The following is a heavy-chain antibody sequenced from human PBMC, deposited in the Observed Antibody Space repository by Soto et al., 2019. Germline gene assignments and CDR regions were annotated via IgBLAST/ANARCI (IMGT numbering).Heavy chain of an antibody. D-gene: IGHD2-15*01. CDR1: GYTFTRYT. CDR3: ARGIAKGQLDP. CDR2: INPDNGNT. J-gene: IGHJ5*02. V-gene: IGHV1-3*01. Sequence: ASVKVSCKASGYTFTRYTMNWVRQAPGKRLEWMGWINPDNGNTKSSQKFQDRVIITRDTSASTAYMDLSSLRYEDTAVYYCARGIAKGQLDPWGQGTLITLCS.